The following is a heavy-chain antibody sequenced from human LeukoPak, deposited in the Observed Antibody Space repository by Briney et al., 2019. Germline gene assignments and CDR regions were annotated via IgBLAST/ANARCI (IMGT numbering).Heavy chain of an antibody. Sequence: GESLKISCKGSGYSFTSYWISWVRQMPGKGLEWMGIIYPGDSDTRYSPSFQGQVTISADKSISTAYLQWSSLKASDTAMYYCARHAGPSGLGEDYMDVWGKGTTVTVSS. CDR2: IYPGDSDT. D-gene: IGHD3-10*01. J-gene: IGHJ6*03. CDR3: ARHAGPSGLGEDYMDV. V-gene: IGHV5-51*01. CDR1: GYSFTSYW.